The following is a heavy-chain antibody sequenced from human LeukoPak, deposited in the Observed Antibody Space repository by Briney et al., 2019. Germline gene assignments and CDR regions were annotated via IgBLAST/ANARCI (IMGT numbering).Heavy chain of an antibody. V-gene: IGHV1-69*13. J-gene: IGHJ4*02. D-gene: IGHD3-22*01. CDR3: AVDSSGYYYPPYFDY. CDR1: GGTFSSYA. CDR2: IIPIFGTA. Sequence: ASVKVSCKASGGTFSSYAISWVRQAPGQGLEWMGGIIPIFGTANYAQKFQGRVTITADESTSTAYMELSSLRSEDTAVYYCAVDSSGYYYPPYFDYWGQGTLVTVSS.